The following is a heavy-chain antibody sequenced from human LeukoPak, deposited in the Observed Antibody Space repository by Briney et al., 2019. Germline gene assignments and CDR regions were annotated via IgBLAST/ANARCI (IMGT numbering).Heavy chain of an antibody. D-gene: IGHD5-18*01. Sequence: KASETLSLTCTVSGGSISRYYWSWIRQPPGKGLEWIGYIYYSESTNYKPSLKSRVTTSVDTSKNQFSLKLSSVTAADTAVYYCARVRDTAMIHGWLDPWGQGTLVTVSS. CDR1: GGSISRYY. V-gene: IGHV4-59*01. CDR2: IYYSEST. J-gene: IGHJ5*02. CDR3: ARVRDTAMIHGWLDP.